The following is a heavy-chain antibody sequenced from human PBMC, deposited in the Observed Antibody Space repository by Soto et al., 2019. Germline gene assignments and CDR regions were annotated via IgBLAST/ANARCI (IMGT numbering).Heavy chain of an antibody. CDR2: ISSEGATT. CDR3: VKDRYVDY. CDR1: GFTFTSYA. Sequence: LRLSCLVSGFTFTSYAMHWVRQAPGKGLEYVASISSEGATTYYADSVKGRFIISRDNAKNTLHLQMSSLRAEDTAVYYCVKDRYVDYWGQGILVTVSS. J-gene: IGHJ4*02. V-gene: IGHV3-64D*06.